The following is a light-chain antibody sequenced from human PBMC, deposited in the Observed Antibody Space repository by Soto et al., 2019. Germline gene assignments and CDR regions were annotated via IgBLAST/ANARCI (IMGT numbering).Light chain of an antibody. CDR1: QSVSSY. J-gene: IGKJ1*01. CDR3: QQYTRSPRT. Sequence: EIVLTQSPGTLSLSPGERATLSCRASQSVSSYLAWYQQKPGQAPRLLIYDASNRATGIPARFSGSGSGTDFTLTISRLEPEDSAVYYCQQYTRSPRTFGQGTKVDIK. V-gene: IGKV3-20*01. CDR2: DAS.